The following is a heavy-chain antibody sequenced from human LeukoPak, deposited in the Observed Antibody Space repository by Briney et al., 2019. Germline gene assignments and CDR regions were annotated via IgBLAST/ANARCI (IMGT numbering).Heavy chain of an antibody. V-gene: IGHV4-39*01. CDR3: ARGLAVAGTYYYYYYMDV. Sequence: SETLSLTCTVSGGSISSSSYYWGWIRQPPGKGLEWIGSIYYSGNTYYNPSLKSRVTISVDTSKNQFSLKLSSVTAADTAVYYCARGLAVAGTYYYYYYMDVWGKGTTVTVSS. CDR1: GGSISSSSYY. J-gene: IGHJ6*03. D-gene: IGHD6-19*01. CDR2: IYYSGNT.